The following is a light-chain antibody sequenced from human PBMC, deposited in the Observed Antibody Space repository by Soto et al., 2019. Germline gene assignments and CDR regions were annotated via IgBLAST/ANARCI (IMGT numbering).Light chain of an antibody. CDR2: RNN. CDR3: ATWDHSLYGFYV. CDR1: SSNIGAGYV. J-gene: IGLJ1*01. V-gene: IGLV1-40*01. Sequence: QSVLTQPPSVSGAPGQRVTISCTGSSSNIGAGYVVHWYQQLPGTAPKLLIYRNNQRPSGVPDRFSGSKSGTSASLAISGLRSEDEADYFCATWDHSLYGFYVLASGTKVSVL.